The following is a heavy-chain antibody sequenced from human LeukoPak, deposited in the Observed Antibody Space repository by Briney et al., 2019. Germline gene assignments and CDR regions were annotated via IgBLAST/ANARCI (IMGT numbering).Heavy chain of an antibody. CDR3: ARDIWGGSTTVNEGYYLDY. D-gene: IGHD4-17*01. J-gene: IGHJ4*02. CDR1: GFTFSSYA. Sequence: PGRTLRLSCAASGFTFSSYAIHWVRQAPGKGLEWVAVISYDGSNKYYADSVKGRFTISREKSKNTLYLKMNSLRAEDTAVYYCARDIWGGSTTVNEGYYLDYWGQGTLVTVSS. CDR2: ISYDGSNK. V-gene: IGHV3-30-3*01.